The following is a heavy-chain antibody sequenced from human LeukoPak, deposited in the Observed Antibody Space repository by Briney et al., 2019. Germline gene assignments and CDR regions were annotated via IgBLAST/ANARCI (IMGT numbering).Heavy chain of an antibody. J-gene: IGHJ5*02. CDR2: INSDGSST. Sequence: GGSLRLSCVASGFTFSSYWMHWVRQAPGKGLVWVSRINSDGSSTSYADSVKGRFTISRDNAKNTLSLQMNSLRGEDTAVYYCAILTGISTAAWGQGTLVTVSS. V-gene: IGHV3-74*01. CDR1: GFTFSSYW. CDR3: AILTGISTAA. D-gene: IGHD6-13*01.